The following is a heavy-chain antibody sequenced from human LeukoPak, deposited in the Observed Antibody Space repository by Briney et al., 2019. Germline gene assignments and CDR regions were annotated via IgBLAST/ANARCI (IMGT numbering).Heavy chain of an antibody. Sequence: GGSLRLSCAASGFTVSSNYMSWVRQAPGKGLEWVSVIYSGGSTYYADSVNGRFTISRHNSKNTLFLQMNSLRTEDTAVYYCARAYDSSGYRPEYFHHWGQGTLVTVSS. CDR3: ARAYDSSGYRPEYFHH. CDR2: IYSGGST. J-gene: IGHJ1*01. CDR1: GFTVSSNY. V-gene: IGHV3-53*04. D-gene: IGHD3-22*01.